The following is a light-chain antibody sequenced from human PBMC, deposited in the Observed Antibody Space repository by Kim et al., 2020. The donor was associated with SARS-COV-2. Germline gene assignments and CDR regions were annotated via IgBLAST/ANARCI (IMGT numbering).Light chain of an antibody. J-gene: IGLJ3*02. CDR3: QAWDSSTWV. Sequence: SYELTQPPSVSVSPGQTASITCSGDKLGDKYACWYQQKPGQSPVLLIYQDSKRPSGIPERFSGSNSGNTATLTISGTQAMDEADYYCQAWDSSTWVFGGG. V-gene: IGLV3-1*01. CDR2: QDS. CDR1: KLGDKY.